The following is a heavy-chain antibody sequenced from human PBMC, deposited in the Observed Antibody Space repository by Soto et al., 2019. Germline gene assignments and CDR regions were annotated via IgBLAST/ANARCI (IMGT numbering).Heavy chain of an antibody. CDR2: ISAYNGNT. J-gene: IGHJ4*02. CDR3: ARDYDYVWGSYRSVDY. D-gene: IGHD3-16*02. V-gene: IGHV1-18*01. CDR1: GYTFTSYG. Sequence: ASVKVSCKASGYTFTSYGISWVRQAPGQGLEWMGWISAYNGNTNYAQKLQGRVTMTTDTSTSTAYMELRSLRSDDTAVYYCARDYDYVWGSYRSVDYWGQGTLVTVSS.